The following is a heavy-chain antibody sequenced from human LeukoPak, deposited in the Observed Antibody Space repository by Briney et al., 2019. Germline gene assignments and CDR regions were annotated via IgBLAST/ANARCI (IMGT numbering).Heavy chain of an antibody. CDR1: GGTFSSYA. Sequence: ASVTVSCKASGGTFSSYAISWARQAPGQGLEWMGRIIPILGIANYAQKFQGRVTITADKSTSTAYMELSSLRSEDTAVYYCASTTVTTPIVPYYYGMDVWGQGTTVTVSS. CDR2: IIPILGIA. V-gene: IGHV1-69*04. CDR3: ASTTVTTPIVPYYYGMDV. J-gene: IGHJ6*02. D-gene: IGHD4-17*01.